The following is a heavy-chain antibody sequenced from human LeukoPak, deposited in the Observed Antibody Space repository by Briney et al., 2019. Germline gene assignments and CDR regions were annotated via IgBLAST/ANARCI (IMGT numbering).Heavy chain of an antibody. J-gene: IGHJ4*02. Sequence: GGSLRPSCAASGFTFSSYSMNWVRQAPGKGLEWVSSISSSSSYIYYADSVKGRFTISRDNAKNLLYLQMNSLRAEDTAVYYCARDLGSPYYYDSSGYYQQDYWGQGTLVTVSS. V-gene: IGHV3-21*01. CDR2: ISSSSSYI. CDR3: ARDLGSPYYYDSSGYYQQDY. D-gene: IGHD3-22*01. CDR1: GFTFSSYS.